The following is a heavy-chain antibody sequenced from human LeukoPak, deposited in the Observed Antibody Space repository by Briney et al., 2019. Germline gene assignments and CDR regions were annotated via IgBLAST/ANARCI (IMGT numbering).Heavy chain of an antibody. CDR2: INHSGST. V-gene: IGHV4-34*01. Sequence: PSETLSLTCAVYGGSFSGYYWSWIRQPPGKGLEWIGEINHSGSTNYNPSLKSRVTISVDTSKNQFSLKLSTVTDADTAVYYCARGFSLGNSRIVVVITGYYFAYWGQGTLVTVSS. D-gene: IGHD3-22*01. CDR1: GGSFSGYY. CDR3: ARGFSLGNSRIVVVITGYYFAY. J-gene: IGHJ4*02.